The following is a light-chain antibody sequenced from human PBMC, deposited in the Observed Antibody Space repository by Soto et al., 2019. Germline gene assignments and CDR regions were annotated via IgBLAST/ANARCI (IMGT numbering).Light chain of an antibody. CDR1: SSNIGAGYD. J-gene: IGLJ2*01. Sequence: QSVLTQPPSVSGAPGQRVTISCTGSSSNIGAGYDVHWYQQLPGTAPKLLIYGNSNRPSGVPDRFSGSKSGTSASLAITGLQDEDEADYYCQSDESRLSVVFGGGTKLTVL. CDR3: QSDESRLSVV. CDR2: GNS. V-gene: IGLV1-40*01.